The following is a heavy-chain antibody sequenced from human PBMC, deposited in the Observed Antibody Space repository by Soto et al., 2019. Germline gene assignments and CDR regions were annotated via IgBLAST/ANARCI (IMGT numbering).Heavy chain of an antibody. Sequence: GGSLRLSCAASGSTFSNYAMNWVRQAPGKGLEWVSTISVSGNSAYYADSVKGRFTISRDNSKNTLYLQLNSLRAEDTAIYYCAKGALSTTSPYDFDYWGQGTLVTVSS. V-gene: IGHV3-23*01. J-gene: IGHJ4*02. CDR2: ISVSGNSA. D-gene: IGHD1-26*01. CDR3: AKGALSTTSPYDFDY. CDR1: GSTFSNYA.